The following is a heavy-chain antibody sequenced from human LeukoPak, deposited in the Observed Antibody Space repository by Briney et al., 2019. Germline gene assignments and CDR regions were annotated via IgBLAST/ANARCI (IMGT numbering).Heavy chain of an antibody. CDR3: AKSGYSYGCDY. J-gene: IGHJ4*02. V-gene: IGHV3-30*18. Sequence: GRSLRLSCAASGFTFSSYGMHWVRQAPGKGLEWVAVISYDGSNKYYADSVKGRFTISRDNSKNTLYLQMNSLGAEDTAVYYCAKSGYSYGCDYWGQGTLVTVSS. CDR2: ISYDGSNK. CDR1: GFTFSSYG. D-gene: IGHD5-18*01.